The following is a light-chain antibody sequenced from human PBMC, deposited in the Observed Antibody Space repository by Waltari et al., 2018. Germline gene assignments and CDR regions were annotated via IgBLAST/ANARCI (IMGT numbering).Light chain of an antibody. J-gene: IGKJ1*01. V-gene: IGKV1-33*01. CDR1: QDIRNH. Sequence: DIQMTQSPSSLSASAGDTVTITCQASQDIRNHLNWYQQKPGEAPKLLIYAAFNLETGVPSRFSGSGSGTDFTFTISSLQPEDIATYYCQQHQNLPWTFGQGTKVEIK. CDR2: AAF. CDR3: QQHQNLPWT.